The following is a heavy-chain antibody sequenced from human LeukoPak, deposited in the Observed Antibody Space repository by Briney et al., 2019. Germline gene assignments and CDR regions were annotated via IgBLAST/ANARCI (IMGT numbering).Heavy chain of an antibody. D-gene: IGHD4-17*01. CDR3: ARSNGDYNWFDP. CDR2: IYHSGST. V-gene: IGHV4-38-2*01. CDR1: SYSISSGYY. Sequence: PSETLSLTCAVSSYSISSGYYWGWIRQPPGKGLEWIGSIYHSGSTYYNPSLKSRVTISVDTSKNQFSLKLSSVTAADTAVYYCARSNGDYNWFDPWGQGTLVTVSS. J-gene: IGHJ5*02.